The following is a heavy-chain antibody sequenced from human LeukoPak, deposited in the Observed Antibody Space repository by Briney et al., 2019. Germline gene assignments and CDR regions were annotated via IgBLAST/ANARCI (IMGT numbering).Heavy chain of an antibody. D-gene: IGHD3-9*01. CDR1: GFTFSSYG. V-gene: IGHV3-33*01. CDR2: IWHDGSNK. J-gene: IGHJ4*02. Sequence: PGGSLRLSCAASGFTFSSYGMHWVRQAPGKGLEWVAVIWHDGSNKYYADSVKGRFTISRDNSKNTLYLQMNSLRAEDTAVYYCARDFSSYDILTGHLDYWGQGTLVTVSS. CDR3: ARDFSSYDILTGHLDY.